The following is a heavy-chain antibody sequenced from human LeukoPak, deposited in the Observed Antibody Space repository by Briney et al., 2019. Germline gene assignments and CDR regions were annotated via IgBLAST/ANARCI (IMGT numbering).Heavy chain of an antibody. CDR2: IYSGGTT. Sequence: GGSLRLSCATSGFTVSSNYMSWVRQAPGKGLEWVSVIYSGGTTYYADSVKARFTISRDNSKNTLYLQMNSLKAEDTAVYYCARVKYGSGFDSAFDYWGQGTLVTVSS. CDR3: ARVKYGSGFDSAFDY. CDR1: GFTVSSNY. V-gene: IGHV3-66*01. D-gene: IGHD5-12*01. J-gene: IGHJ4*02.